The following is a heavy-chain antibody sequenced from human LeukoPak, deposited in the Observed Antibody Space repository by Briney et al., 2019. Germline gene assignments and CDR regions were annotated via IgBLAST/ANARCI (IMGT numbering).Heavy chain of an antibody. Sequence: SDTLSLTCTVSGGSLSGHFWSWFRAPPRKGLESIWYIHSSGSTNYNPPPKSRVTPSLEMSTNNYSLSLSSVSAADTAVYYCARDPGDTDWYNFDFWGQGILVTVSS. V-gene: IGHV4-59*11. D-gene: IGHD3-9*01. CDR1: GGSLSGHF. J-gene: IGHJ4*02. CDR2: IHSSGST. CDR3: ARDPGDTDWYNFDF.